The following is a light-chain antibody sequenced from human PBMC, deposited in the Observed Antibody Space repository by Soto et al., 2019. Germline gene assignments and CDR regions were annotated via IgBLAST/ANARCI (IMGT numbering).Light chain of an antibody. Sequence: ELTQPPSVSVAPGQTATITCGGNNIGSEPVHWYQQKPGQAPVLVVFDNSDRPSGIPERLSGSKSGNTATLTISRVEAGDEADYYCQVWESGSENYVFGAGTKVTVL. CDR2: DNS. J-gene: IGLJ1*01. CDR1: NIGSEP. CDR3: QVWESGSENYV. V-gene: IGLV3-21*02.